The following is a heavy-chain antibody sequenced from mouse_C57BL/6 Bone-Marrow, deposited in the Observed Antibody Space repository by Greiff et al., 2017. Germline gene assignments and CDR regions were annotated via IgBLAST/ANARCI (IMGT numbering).Heavy chain of an antibody. J-gene: IGHJ4*01. V-gene: IGHV1-81*01. CDR3: ARYPLYAMDD. CDR2: IYPRSGNT. CDR1: GYTFTSYG. Sequence: QVQLQQSGAELARPGASVKLSCKASGYTFTSYGISWVKQRTGQGLECIGEIYPRSGNTYYNEKFKGKATLTADKSSSTAYMELRSLTSEDSAVYFCARYPLYAMDDGGQGTSVTVSS.